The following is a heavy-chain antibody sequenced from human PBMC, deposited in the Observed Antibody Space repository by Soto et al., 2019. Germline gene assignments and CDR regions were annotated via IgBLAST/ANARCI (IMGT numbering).Heavy chain of an antibody. CDR2: IWYDGSNK. V-gene: IGHV3-33*01. CDR1: GFTFSSYG. CDR3: ARGVPKVGYSGRHFDYYFDY. D-gene: IGHD5-12*01. Sequence: QVQLVESGGGVVQPGRSLRLSCAASGFTFSSYGMHWVRQAPGKGLEWVAVIWYDGSNKYYGDSVKGRFTISRDNSKNTLYLQMNSLRAEDTAVYYCARGVPKVGYSGRHFDYYFDYWGQGTLVTVSS. J-gene: IGHJ4*02.